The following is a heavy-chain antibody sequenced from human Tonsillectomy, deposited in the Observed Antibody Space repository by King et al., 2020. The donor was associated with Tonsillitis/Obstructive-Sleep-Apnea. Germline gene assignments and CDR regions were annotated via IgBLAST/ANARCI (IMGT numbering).Heavy chain of an antibody. D-gene: IGHD4-17*01. CDR3: ARDWDGDYAYWYFDL. J-gene: IGHJ2*01. Sequence: VQLVESGGGLVQPGGSLRLSCAASGFTFSSYWMTWVRQAPGKGLEWVANIKQDGREKYYVDSVKGRFTISRDNAKNSLSLQMNSLRGEDTAVYYCARDWDGDYAYWYFDLWGRGTLVTVSS. V-gene: IGHV3-7*04. CDR1: GFTFSSYW. CDR2: IKQDGREK.